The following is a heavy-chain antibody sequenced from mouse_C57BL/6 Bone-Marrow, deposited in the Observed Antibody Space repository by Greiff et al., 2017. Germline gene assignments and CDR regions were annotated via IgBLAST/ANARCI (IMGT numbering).Heavy chain of an antibody. V-gene: IGHV1-69*01. D-gene: IGHD1-1*01. J-gene: IGHJ3*01. CDR2: IDPSDSYT. CDR1: GYTFTSYW. CDR3: AREGYHYGSSSFAY. Sequence: QVQLQQPGAELVMPGASVKLSCKASGYTFTSYWMHWVKQRPGQGLEWIGEIDPSDSYTNYNQKFKGKSTLTVDKSSSTAYMQLSSLTSEDSAVYYCAREGYHYGSSSFAYWGQGTLVTVSA.